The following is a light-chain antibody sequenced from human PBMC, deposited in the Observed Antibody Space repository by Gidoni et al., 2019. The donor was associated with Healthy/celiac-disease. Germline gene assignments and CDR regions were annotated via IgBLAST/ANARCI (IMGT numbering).Light chain of an antibody. J-gene: IGKJ1*01. Sequence: EIVMPQSPATLSVSPGERATLSCRASQSVSSNLAWYQQKPGQAPRLLIYGASSRATGIPDRFSGSGSGTEFTLTISSMQSEDFAGYYCQQYNNWPRWTFGQGTKVEIK. V-gene: IGKV3-15*01. CDR3: QQYNNWPRWT. CDR1: QSVSSN. CDR2: GAS.